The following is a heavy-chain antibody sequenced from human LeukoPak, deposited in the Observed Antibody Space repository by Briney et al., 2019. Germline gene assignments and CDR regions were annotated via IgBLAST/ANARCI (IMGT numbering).Heavy chain of an antibody. D-gene: IGHD3-3*01. J-gene: IGHJ4*02. V-gene: IGHV1-69*13. CDR1: GGTFSSYA. CDR2: IIPIFGTA. CDR3: ARATYYDFWSGYWFDY. Sequence: GASVNVSCKASGGTFSSYAISWVRQAPGQGLEWMGGIIPIFGTANYAQKFQGRVTITADESTSTAYMELSSLRSEDTAVYYCARATYYDFWSGYWFDYWGQGTLVTVSS.